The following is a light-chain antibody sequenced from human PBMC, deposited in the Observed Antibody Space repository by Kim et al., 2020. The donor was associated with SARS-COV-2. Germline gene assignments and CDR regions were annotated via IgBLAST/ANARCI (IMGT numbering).Light chain of an antibody. CDR3: QQSYTTPIT. CDR1: QTIAKY. CDR2: DAT. J-gene: IGKJ5*01. Sequence: DIEMTQSPSSLSAWVGDRVTISCRASQTIAKYVNWYQQRPGKAPKILLFDATTLHVGVPSRFSGSASVTDFTLTISGVQVEDFATYFCQQSYTTPITFGQGTRLEIK. V-gene: IGKV1-39*01.